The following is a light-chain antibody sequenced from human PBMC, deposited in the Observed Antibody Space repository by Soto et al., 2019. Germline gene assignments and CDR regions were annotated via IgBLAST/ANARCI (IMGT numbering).Light chain of an antibody. Sequence: TVLTQSPGTVSLSPGERATLSCRTSQSVGDNFLAWYQQRPGQPPRLLIYGVFNRAAGIPARFSGSGSGTDFTLTISGLEPEDSAVYYCQHYDGSPRTFGQGTKVEIK. J-gene: IGKJ2*01. CDR2: GVF. V-gene: IGKV3-20*01. CDR1: QSVGDNF. CDR3: QHYDGSPRT.